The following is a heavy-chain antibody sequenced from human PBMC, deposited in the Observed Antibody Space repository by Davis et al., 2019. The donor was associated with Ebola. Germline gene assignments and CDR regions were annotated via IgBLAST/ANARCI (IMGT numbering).Heavy chain of an antibody. J-gene: IGHJ4*02. CDR1: GFTFSSYA. D-gene: IGHD4-23*01. Sequence: GESLKISCAASGFTFSSYAMHWVRQAPGKGPEWVANIKSDESEKFYVDSVKGRFTISRDDAKKSLYLQMDSLRAEDTAVYYCAQQLGDYGGNALRYWGQGTLVTVSS. CDR3: AQQLGDYGGNALRY. V-gene: IGHV3-7*01. CDR2: IKSDESEK.